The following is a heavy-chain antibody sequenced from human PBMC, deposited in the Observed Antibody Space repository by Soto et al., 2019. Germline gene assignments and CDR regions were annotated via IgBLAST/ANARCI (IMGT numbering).Heavy chain of an antibody. CDR3: AWDGVPFCPGYDFDY. D-gene: IGHD3-3*01. CDR1: GYSFSNYS. Sequence: VQLVQSGAEVKKPGASVQVSCKTSGYSFSNYSMHWVRQVPGQGLEWMGKIKPNGGSTSRAQKFKAAVTLTGETSTNRVHMELSTLTSNNTAVYYCAWDGVPFCPGYDFDYWGQGTLVTVSS. J-gene: IGHJ4*02. V-gene: IGHV1-46*01. CDR2: IKPNGGST.